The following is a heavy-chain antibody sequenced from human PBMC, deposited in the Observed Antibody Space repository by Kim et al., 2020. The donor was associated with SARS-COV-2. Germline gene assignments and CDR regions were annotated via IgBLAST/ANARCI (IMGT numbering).Heavy chain of an antibody. D-gene: IGHD3-10*01. J-gene: IGHJ5*02. CDR2: ISGSGGST. CDR3: AKDNLWFGELLSVLGP. Sequence: GGSLRLSCAASGFTFSSYAMSWVRQAPGKGLEWVSAISGSGGSTYYADSVKGRFTISRDNSKNTLYLQMNSLRAEDTAVYYCAKDNLWFGELLSVLGPWGQGTLVTVSS. CDR1: GFTFSSYA. V-gene: IGHV3-23*01.